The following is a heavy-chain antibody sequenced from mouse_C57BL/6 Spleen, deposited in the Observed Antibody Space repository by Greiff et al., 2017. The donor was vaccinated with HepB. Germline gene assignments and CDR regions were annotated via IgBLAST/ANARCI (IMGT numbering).Heavy chain of an antibody. CDR2: IYPSDSET. J-gene: IGHJ1*03. Sequence: QVQLKQPGAELVRPGSSVKLSCKASGYTFTSYWMDWVKQRPGQGLEWIGNIYPSDSETHYNQKFKDKATLTVDKSSSTAYMQLSSLTSEDSAVYYCAKSNYDWYFDVWGTGTTVTVSS. CDR3: AKSNYDWYFDV. D-gene: IGHD2-5*01. V-gene: IGHV1-61*01. CDR1: GYTFTSYW.